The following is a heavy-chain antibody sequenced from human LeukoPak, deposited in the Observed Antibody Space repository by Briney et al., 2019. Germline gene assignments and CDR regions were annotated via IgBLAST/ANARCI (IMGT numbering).Heavy chain of an antibody. CDR2: IYHSGST. CDR3: AKNMGYSSRPFDY. CDR1: GGTISSSNW. V-gene: IGHV4-4*02. D-gene: IGHD6-13*01. J-gene: IGHJ4*02. Sequence: PSETLSLNCAVYGGTISSSNWWSWVRQPPRKGLEWIGEIYHSGSTNYNPSLKSRVTISVDKSKNQFSLKLSSVTAADTAVYYCAKNMGYSSRPFDYWGQGTLVTVSS.